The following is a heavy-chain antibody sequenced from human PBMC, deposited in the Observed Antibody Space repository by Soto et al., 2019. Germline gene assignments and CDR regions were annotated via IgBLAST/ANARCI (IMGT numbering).Heavy chain of an antibody. CDR1: GGSFSGYY. D-gene: IGHD4-17*01. V-gene: IGHV4-34*01. Sequence: SETLSLTCAVYGGSFSGYYWSWIRQPPGKGLEWIGEISHSGSTNYNPSLKSRVTISVDTSKNQFSLKLSSVTAADTAVYYCARTTVTTVYYYYGMDVWGQGTTVTVSS. J-gene: IGHJ6*02. CDR2: ISHSGST. CDR3: ARTTVTTVYYYYGMDV.